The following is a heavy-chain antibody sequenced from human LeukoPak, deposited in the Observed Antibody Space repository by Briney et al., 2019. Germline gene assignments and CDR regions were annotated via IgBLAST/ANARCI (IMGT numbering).Heavy chain of an antibody. V-gene: IGHV3-66*01. CDR1: EFSVGSNY. D-gene: IGHD3-22*01. CDR2: IYSGGST. CDR3: AKEGDSSGYLIDY. J-gene: IGHJ4*02. Sequence: GGSLRLSCAASEFSVGSNYMTWVRQAPGKGLEWVSLIYSGGSTYYADSVKGRFTISRDNSKNTLYLQMNSLRAEDTAVYYCAKEGDSSGYLIDYWGQGTLVTVSS.